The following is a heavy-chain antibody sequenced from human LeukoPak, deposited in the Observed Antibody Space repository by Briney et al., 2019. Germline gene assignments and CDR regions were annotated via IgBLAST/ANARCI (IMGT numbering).Heavy chain of an antibody. Sequence: SETLSLTCTVSGGSISSSSYYWGWIRQPPGKGLEWIGYIYYSGSTYYNPSLESRVTISVDTSKNQFSLRLSSVTAADTAVYYCARDKRVVPATYYYYYMDVWGKGTTVTVSS. CDR2: IYYSGST. V-gene: IGHV4-30-4*08. D-gene: IGHD2-2*01. CDR3: ARDKRVVPATYYYYYMDV. J-gene: IGHJ6*03. CDR1: GGSISSSSYY.